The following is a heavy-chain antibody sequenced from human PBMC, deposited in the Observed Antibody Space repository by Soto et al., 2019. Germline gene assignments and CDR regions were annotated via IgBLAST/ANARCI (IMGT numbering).Heavy chain of an antibody. V-gene: IGHV4-59*01. D-gene: IGHD3-10*01. J-gene: IGHJ3*02. CDR3: AKGGSGSYSNAFDI. Sequence: PSETLSLTCTVSGGSISSYYWSWIRQPPGKGLEWIGYIYYSGSTNYNPSLKSRVTISVDTSKNQFSLKLSFVTAADTAVYYCAKGGSGSYSNAFDIWGQGTMVTVSS. CDR2: IYYSGST. CDR1: GGSISSYY.